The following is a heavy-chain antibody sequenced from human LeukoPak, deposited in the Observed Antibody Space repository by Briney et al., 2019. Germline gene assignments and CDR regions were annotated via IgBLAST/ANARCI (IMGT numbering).Heavy chain of an antibody. D-gene: IGHD1-1*01. CDR3: ARDPDRAHWAFDN. J-gene: IGHJ3*02. V-gene: IGHV3-48*03. CDR2: ISSSGSTI. Sequence: GGSLRLSCAASGFTFSSYEMNWVRQAPGKGLEWVSYISSSGSTIYYADSVKGRFTISRDNAKNSLYLQMNSLRAEDTAVYYCARDPDRAHWAFDNWGQGTMVTVSS. CDR1: GFTFSSYE.